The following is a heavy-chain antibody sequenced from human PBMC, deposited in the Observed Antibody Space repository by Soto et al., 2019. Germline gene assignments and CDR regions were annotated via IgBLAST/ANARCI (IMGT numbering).Heavy chain of an antibody. CDR3: ARTRYNWTVILFDY. CDR2: INHSGST. Sequence: KPSETLSLTCAVYGGSFSGYYWSWIRQPPGKGLEWIGEINHSGSTNYNPSLKSRVTISVDTSKNQFSLKLSSVTAADTAVYYCARTRYNWTVILFDYWGQGTLVTVSS. V-gene: IGHV4-34*01. J-gene: IGHJ4*02. D-gene: IGHD1-20*01. CDR1: GGSFSGYY.